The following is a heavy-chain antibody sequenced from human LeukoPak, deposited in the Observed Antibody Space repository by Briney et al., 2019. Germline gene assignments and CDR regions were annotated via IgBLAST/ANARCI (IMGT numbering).Heavy chain of an antibody. D-gene: IGHD1-1*01. CDR1: GGSISSSSYY. Sequence: SETLSLTCTLSGGSISSSSYYCGWIRQPPGKGLEWIGNIYYSGCTYYNPSLKRRVTIFVDASKNQFSLKLSSVTAADTAVYYCASYPYDEPGAEWFDPWGQGTLVTVSS. J-gene: IGHJ5*02. V-gene: IGHV4-39*01. CDR2: IYYSGCT. CDR3: ASYPYDEPGAEWFDP.